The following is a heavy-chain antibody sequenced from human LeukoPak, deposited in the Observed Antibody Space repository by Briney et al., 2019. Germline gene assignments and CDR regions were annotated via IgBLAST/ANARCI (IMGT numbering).Heavy chain of an antibody. D-gene: IGHD4-23*01. J-gene: IGHJ5*02. CDR1: GGSISSSSYY. Sequence: PSETLSLTCTVSGGSISSSSYYWGWIRQPPGKGLEWIGSIYYTRSTYYNPSLKSRVTISVDTSKNQFSLKLSSVTAADTAVYYCAREHYGGNLVDWFDPWGQGTLVTVSS. CDR2: IYYTRST. V-gene: IGHV4-39*02. CDR3: AREHYGGNLVDWFDP.